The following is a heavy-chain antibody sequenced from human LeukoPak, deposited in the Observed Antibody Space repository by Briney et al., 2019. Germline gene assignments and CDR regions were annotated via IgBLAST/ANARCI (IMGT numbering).Heavy chain of an antibody. J-gene: IGHJ5*02. D-gene: IGHD2-2*02. CDR2: INPSGGST. V-gene: IGHV1-46*01. CDR3: ARDRKIGVVVPAAIRGLDP. Sequence: GASVKVSCKASGYTFTSYYMHWVRQAPGQGLEWMGIINPSGGSTSYAQKFQGRVTMTRDTSTSTVYMELSGLRSEDTAVYYCARDRKIGVVVPAAIRGLDPWGQGTLVTVSS. CDR1: GYTFTSYY.